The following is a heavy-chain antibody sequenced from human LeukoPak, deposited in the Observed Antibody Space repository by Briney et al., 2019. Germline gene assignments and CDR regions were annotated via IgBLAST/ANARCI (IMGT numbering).Heavy chain of an antibody. V-gene: IGHV3-30*02. Sequence: GGSLRLSCAASGFTFSGSGIHWVRQAPGKGLEWVAFIRYHGSDKYYADSVKGRFTISRDNSKNTLYLQMNSLRPEDTSVYFCARSPTSWYFDYWGQGTLVTVSS. CDR1: GFTFSGSG. D-gene: IGHD2-2*01. CDR2: IRYHGSDK. J-gene: IGHJ4*02. CDR3: ARSPTSWYFDY.